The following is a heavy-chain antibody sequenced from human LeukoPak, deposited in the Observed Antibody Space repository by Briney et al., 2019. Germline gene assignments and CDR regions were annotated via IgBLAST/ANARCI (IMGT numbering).Heavy chain of an antibody. CDR2: INAANGYT. J-gene: IGHJ4*02. V-gene: IGHV1-3*01. D-gene: IGHD3-10*01. Sequence: ASVKVSCKTSGFTFTTYTMHWVRQAPGRRLEWMGWINAANGYTQYSQKFQGRVTITRDTSASTAYMELSSLRSEDTAVYYCARDPSVYGSGSLWGQGTLVTVSS. CDR3: ARDPSVYGSGSL. CDR1: GFTFTTYT.